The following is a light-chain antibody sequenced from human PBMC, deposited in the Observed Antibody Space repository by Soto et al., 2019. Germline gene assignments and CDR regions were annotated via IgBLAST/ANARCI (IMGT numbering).Light chain of an antibody. V-gene: IGLV3-21*01. J-gene: IGLJ3*02. CDR3: QVWDSTSDHRV. CDR1: NIETKS. CDR2: YDT. Sequence: SYELTQPPSVSVAPGETARITCGGINIETKSVHWYQQRPCQAPILIIFYDTDRPSGIPERFSGSNSGNPATLTISRVEAGDEADYYCQVWDSTSDHRVFGGGTKLTVL.